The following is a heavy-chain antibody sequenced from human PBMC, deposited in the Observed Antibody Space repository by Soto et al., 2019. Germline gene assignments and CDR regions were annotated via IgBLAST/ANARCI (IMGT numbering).Heavy chain of an antibody. J-gene: IGHJ4*02. CDR1: GFTFSSYA. V-gene: IGHV3-23*01. Sequence: PGGSLRLSCAASGFTFSSYAMSWVRQAPGKGLEWVSAISGSGGSTYYADSVKGRFTISRDNSKNTLYLQMNSLRAEDTAVYYCAKSGRYYDSSGYYYAPLDYWGQGTLVTVSS. CDR3: AKSGRYYDSSGYYYAPLDY. D-gene: IGHD3-22*01. CDR2: ISGSGGST.